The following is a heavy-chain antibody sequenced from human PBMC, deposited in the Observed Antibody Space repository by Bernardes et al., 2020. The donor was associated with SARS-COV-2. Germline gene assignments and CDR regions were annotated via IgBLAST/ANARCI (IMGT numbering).Heavy chain of an antibody. V-gene: IGHV3-33*06. Sequence: GGSLRLSCEASGFSLSDYGMHWVRQAPGKGLEWVAGIFFDGSNEYYADSVKGRFTISRDNSKNTLYLQMNSLRAEDTAVYYCAKDPKQWLAGGDYWGQGTLVTVSS. CDR1: GFSLSDYG. CDR3: AKDPKQWLAGGDY. D-gene: IGHD6-19*01. J-gene: IGHJ4*02. CDR2: IFFDGSNE.